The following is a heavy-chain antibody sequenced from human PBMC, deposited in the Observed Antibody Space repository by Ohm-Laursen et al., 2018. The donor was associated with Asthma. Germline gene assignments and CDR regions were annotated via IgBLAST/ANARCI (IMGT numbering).Heavy chain of an antibody. CDR3: ARGPMHDYYFDN. D-gene: IGHD1-1*01. Sequence: SLRLSCAASGFTFSDYAMHWVRQAPGKGLEYVSSIFSNGGYSHYADSVKGRFIISRDNSKNTLHLQLGSLRPDDTAVYYCARGPMHDYYFDNWGQGTLVTVSS. V-gene: IGHV3-64*02. J-gene: IGHJ4*02. CDR1: GFTFSDYA. CDR2: IFSNGGYS.